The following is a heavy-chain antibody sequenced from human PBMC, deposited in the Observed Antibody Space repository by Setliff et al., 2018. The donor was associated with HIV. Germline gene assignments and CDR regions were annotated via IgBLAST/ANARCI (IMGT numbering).Heavy chain of an antibody. J-gene: IGHJ4*02. CDR3: AREGELHYYDSSGYPPFDY. D-gene: IGHD3-22*01. CDR2: INPGDGST. Sequence: ASVKVSCKASGYTFTSYYIYWVRQAPGQGLQWMGIINPGDGSTIYAQKFQGRVTMTRDTSISTAYMELSRLRSDDTAVYYCAREGELHYYDSSGYPPFDYWGQGTLVTVSS. V-gene: IGHV1-46*01. CDR1: GYTFTSYY.